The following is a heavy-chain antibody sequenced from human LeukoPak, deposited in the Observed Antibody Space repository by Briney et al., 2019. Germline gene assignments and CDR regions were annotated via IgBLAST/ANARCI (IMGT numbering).Heavy chain of an antibody. Sequence: TGGSLRLSCAASGFTVSSNYMSWVRQAPGKGLEWVSGISWNSGSIGYADSVKGRFTISRDNAKNSLYLQMNSLRAEDTALYYCAKVDRATYYYDSSGNAFDYWGQGTLVTVSS. V-gene: IGHV3-9*01. J-gene: IGHJ4*02. CDR1: GFTVSSNY. CDR3: AKVDRATYYYDSSGNAFDY. D-gene: IGHD3-22*01. CDR2: ISWNSGSI.